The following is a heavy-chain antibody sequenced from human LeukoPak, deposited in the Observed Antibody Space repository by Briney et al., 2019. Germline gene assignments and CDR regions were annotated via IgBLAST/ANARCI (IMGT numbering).Heavy chain of an antibody. CDR2: INPDGSEK. V-gene: IGHV3-7*01. CDR1: GFTLGNYW. D-gene: IGHD3-10*01. CDR3: ARSGSYLNSRAYCDY. Sequence: GGSLRLSCEASGFTLGNYWRNWVGQAPGKGLRWLASINPDGSEKYDVDSVKGRFTISRDNAKNSLFLQMNGLRAEDTAVYFCARSGSYLNSRAYCDYWSQGSLVTVS. J-gene: IGHJ4*02.